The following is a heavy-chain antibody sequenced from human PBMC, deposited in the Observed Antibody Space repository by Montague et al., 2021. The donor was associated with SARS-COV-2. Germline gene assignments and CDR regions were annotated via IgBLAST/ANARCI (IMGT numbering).Heavy chain of an antibody. CDR2: IYWXXXS. CDR3: ARSYGTTVVTRAFDY. J-gene: IGHJ4*02. D-gene: IGHD4-23*01. CDR1: GFSLSTSGVG. V-gene: IGHV2-5*02. Sequence: PALVKPTQTLTLTCTFSGFSLSTSGVGVAWIRQPPGKALEWLAIIYWXXXSRYSPSLESGLTITKDTPKNQVVLTMTNMDPVDTATYYCARSYGTTVVTRAFDYWGQGTLVTVSS.